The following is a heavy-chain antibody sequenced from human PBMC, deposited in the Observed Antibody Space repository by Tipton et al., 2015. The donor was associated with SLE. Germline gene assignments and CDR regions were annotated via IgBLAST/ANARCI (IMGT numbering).Heavy chain of an antibody. Sequence: LRLSCAVYGGSFSGYYWSWIRQPPGKGLEWIGEINHSGSTNYNPSLKSRVTISVDTSKNQFSLKLSSVTAADTAVYYCARREEQWLEALWYVGLWGRGTLVTVSS. J-gene: IGHJ2*01. CDR3: ARREEQWLEALWYVGL. CDR2: INHSGST. CDR1: GGSFSGYY. V-gene: IGHV4-34*01. D-gene: IGHD6-19*01.